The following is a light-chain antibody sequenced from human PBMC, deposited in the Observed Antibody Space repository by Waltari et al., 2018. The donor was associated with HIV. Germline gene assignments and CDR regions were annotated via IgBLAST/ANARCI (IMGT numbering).Light chain of an antibody. J-gene: IGKJ2*01. CDR3: QQYGSSPYT. CDR2: GAS. V-gene: IGKV3-20*01. CDR1: QSVSSIY. Sequence: ELVLTQSPGTLSLSPGERATLSCRTSQSVSSIYLAWYQQKPGQAPRLLIYGASSRATGIPDRFGGSGSGTDFTLTISRLEPEDFAVYYCQQYGSSPYTFGQGTKLEIK.